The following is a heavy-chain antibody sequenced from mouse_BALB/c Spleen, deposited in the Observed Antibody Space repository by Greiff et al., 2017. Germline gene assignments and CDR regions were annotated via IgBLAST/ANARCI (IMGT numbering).Heavy chain of an antibody. Sequence: EVHLVESGGGLVKPGGSLKLSCAASGFTFSDYYMYWVRQTPEKRLEWVATISDGGSYTYYPDSVKGRFTISRDNAKNNLYLQMSSLKSEDTAMYYCARGGYYGSQPAWFAYWGQGTLVTVSA. D-gene: IGHD1-1*01. CDR1: GFTFSDYY. V-gene: IGHV5-4*02. CDR3: ARGGYYGSQPAWFAY. J-gene: IGHJ3*01. CDR2: ISDGGSYT.